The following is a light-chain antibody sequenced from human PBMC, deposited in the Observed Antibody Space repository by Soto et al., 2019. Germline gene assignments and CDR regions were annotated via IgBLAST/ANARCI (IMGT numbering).Light chain of an antibody. CDR1: SSDVGGYNY. J-gene: IGLJ2*01. CDR3: SSYTSSSVV. V-gene: IGLV2-14*01. Sequence: QSALTQPASVSGSPGQSITISCTGTSSDVGGYNYVSWYQQHPGKAPKLMIYEVSNRPPGVSNRFSGSKSGNTASLTISGLQAEDEADYYCSSYTSSSVVFGGGTQLTVL. CDR2: EVS.